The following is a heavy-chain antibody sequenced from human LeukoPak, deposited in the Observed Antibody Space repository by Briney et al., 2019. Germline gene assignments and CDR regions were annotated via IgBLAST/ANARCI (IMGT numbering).Heavy chain of an antibody. V-gene: IGHV3-66*02. J-gene: IGHJ3*02. CDR2: IYSGGRT. CDR3: ARLPYYYDSSGYSYAFDI. D-gene: IGHD3-22*01. Sequence: SGGSLRLSCAASGFTVSSNYMSWVRQAPGKGLEWVSVIYSGGRTYYADSVKGRFTIFRDNSKNTLYLQMNSLRAEDTAVYYCARLPYYYDSSGYSYAFDIWGQGTMVTVSS. CDR1: GFTVSSNY.